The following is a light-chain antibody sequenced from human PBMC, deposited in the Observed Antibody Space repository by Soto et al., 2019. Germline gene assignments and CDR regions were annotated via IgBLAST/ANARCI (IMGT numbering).Light chain of an antibody. V-gene: IGLV2-14*03. J-gene: IGLJ1*01. CDR3: SSYAGSNNPYV. CDR1: SSDVGGYNY. Sequence: QSALTQPASVSESPGQSITISCTGTSSDVGGYNYVSWFQQHPDRAPKLIIYDVTNRPSGISNRFSGSKSGNTASLTISGLQAEDEADYYCSSYAGSNNPYVFGTGTKVTVL. CDR2: DVT.